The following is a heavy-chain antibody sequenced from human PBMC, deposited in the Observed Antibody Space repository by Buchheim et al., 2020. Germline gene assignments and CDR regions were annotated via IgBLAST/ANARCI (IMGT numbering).Heavy chain of an antibody. CDR1: GYTFTSYY. Sequence: QVQLVQSGAEVKKPGASVKVSCKASGYTFTSYYIHWVRQAPGQGLEWMGIINPSGGRTSYAQKFQGRVTMTRDTSTSTVYMELSSLGSEDTAVYYCARDNPTAYCSGGNCFSVFDYWGQGTL. V-gene: IGHV1-46*01. J-gene: IGHJ4*02. CDR2: INPSGGRT. D-gene: IGHD2-15*01. CDR3: ARDNPTAYCSGGNCFSVFDY.